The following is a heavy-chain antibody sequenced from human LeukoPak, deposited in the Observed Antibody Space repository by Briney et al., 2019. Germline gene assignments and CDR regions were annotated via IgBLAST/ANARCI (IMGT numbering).Heavy chain of an antibody. V-gene: IGHV5-51*03. CDR2: IYPGNSVT. J-gene: IGHJ4*02. Sequence: GESLKISRKGSVYSFTIYWLGGVREMPGKGLESMGIIYPGNSVTRYMPSFQSQDTISADKSISTAYLQWSSLKASDTAMYYCARTYYYDSSGYSIDYWGQGTLVTVSS. CDR3: ARTYYYDSSGYSIDY. D-gene: IGHD3-22*01. CDR1: VYSFTIYW.